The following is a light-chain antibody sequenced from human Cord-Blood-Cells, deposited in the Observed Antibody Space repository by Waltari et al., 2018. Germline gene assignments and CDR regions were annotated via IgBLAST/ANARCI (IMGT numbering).Light chain of an antibody. CDR1: QSVSSN. Sequence: EIVMTQPPSPLSVSPGERATPSCRASQSVSSNLAWYQQKPGQAPRLLIYGASTRATGIPARFSGSGSGTEFTLTISSLQSEDFAVYYCQQYNNWPPWTFGQGTKVEIK. CDR2: GAS. CDR3: QQYNNWPPWT. V-gene: IGKV3-15*01. J-gene: IGKJ1*01.